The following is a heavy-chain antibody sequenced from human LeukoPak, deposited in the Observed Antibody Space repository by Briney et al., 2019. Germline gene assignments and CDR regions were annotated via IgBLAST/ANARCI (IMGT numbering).Heavy chain of an antibody. CDR2: ISWDGGTT. J-gene: IGHJ4*02. CDR1: EFSFDDYG. CDR3: TKDIAYHGIATGDY. D-gene: IGHD6-13*01. V-gene: IGHV3-43D*04. Sequence: GGSLRLSCAAFEFSFDDYGMHWVRQAPGKGLEWVSLISWDGGTTYYADSVKGRFTVSRDNSRRSVYLQMNSLRAEDTALYYCTKDIAYHGIATGDYWGQGTLVTVSS.